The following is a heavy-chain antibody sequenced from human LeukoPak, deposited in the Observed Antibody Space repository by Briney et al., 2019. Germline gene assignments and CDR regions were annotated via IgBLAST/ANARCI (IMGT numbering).Heavy chain of an antibody. J-gene: IGHJ4*02. CDR1: GYTFTSYA. CDR2: INAGNGNT. V-gene: IGHV1-3*01. CDR3: ARLTVATRRFDY. D-gene: IGHD5-12*01. Sequence: ASVKVSCKASGYTFTSYAMHWVRQAPGQRLEWMGLINAGNGNTNYSHKVQGRVTITRDTSARTAYIEMSSLRSEETAVYFCARLTVATRRFDYWGQGTLVTVSS.